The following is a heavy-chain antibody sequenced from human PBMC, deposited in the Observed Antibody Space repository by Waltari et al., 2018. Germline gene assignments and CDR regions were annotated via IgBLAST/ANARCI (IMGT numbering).Heavy chain of an antibody. CDR2: VNPHSGAT. D-gene: IGHD2-21*01. J-gene: IGHJ5*02. CDR3: ARGRDVFANFDYNWFDP. V-gene: IGHV1-8*02. Sequence: QVQLVQSGAEVLKPGASVKVSCQASGYTFINYEINWVRQATGQGLEWLGGVNPHSGATAYAKKFQGRITMTWDTSMSTAYMELSNLRSNDTAVLYCARGRDVFANFDYNWFDPWGQGTLVTVSS. CDR1: GYTFINYE.